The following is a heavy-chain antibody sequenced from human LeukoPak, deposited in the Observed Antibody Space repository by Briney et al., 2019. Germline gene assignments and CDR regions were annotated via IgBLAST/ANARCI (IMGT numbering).Heavy chain of an antibody. CDR2: IRVYNGNT. CDR1: GYTFTSYG. CDR3: ARGPGGRSGYYPLEDYYYYYYMDV. D-gene: IGHD3-22*01. J-gene: IGHJ6*03. Sequence: ASVKVSCKASGYTFTSYGINWVRQAPGLGLEWMGWIRVYNGNTNYAQKLQGRVTMTTDTSTSTAYMELRSLRSDDTAVYYCARGPGGRSGYYPLEDYYYYYYMDVWGKGTTVTISS. V-gene: IGHV1-18*01.